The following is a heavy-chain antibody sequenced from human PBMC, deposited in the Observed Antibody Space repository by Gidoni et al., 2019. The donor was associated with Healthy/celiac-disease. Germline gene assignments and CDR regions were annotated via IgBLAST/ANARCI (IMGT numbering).Heavy chain of an antibody. CDR1: GGSISSGGYS. Sequence: QLQLQESGSGLVKPSQTLSLPCAVSGGSISSGGYSWSWIRQPPGKGLEWIGYLYHSGSTYYNPSLKSRVTISVDRSKNQFSLKLSSVTAADTAVYYCARTGNTVTTSTAWFDPWGQGTLVTVSS. CDR2: LYHSGST. J-gene: IGHJ5*02. V-gene: IGHV4-30-2*01. CDR3: ARTGNTVTTSTAWFDP. D-gene: IGHD4-17*01.